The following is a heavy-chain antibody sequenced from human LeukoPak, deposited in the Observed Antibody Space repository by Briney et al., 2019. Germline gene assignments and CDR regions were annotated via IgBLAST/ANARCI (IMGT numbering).Heavy chain of an antibody. CDR1: GFTFSSYA. CDR2: ISSRDDVI. D-gene: IGHD3-22*01. J-gene: IGHJ4*02. CDR3: AREQWFRWDY. Sequence: GGSLRLSCAASGFTFSSYAMNWVRQAPGKGLEWVSYISSRDDVIYYADSVKGRFTIPMDNAKNSLNLQLNSLRAEDTAIYYCAREQWFRWDYWGQGIMVIVSS. V-gene: IGHV3-48*01.